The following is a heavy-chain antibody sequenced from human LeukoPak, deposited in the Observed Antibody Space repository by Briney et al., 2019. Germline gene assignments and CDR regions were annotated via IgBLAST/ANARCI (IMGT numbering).Heavy chain of an antibody. J-gene: IGHJ4*02. Sequence: GGSLRLSCPASGFTFSSYWMHWVRQTPGRGLVWGARINTEGTIIAYADSVQGRFTISRDNAKNTLYLQMNSLRAVDTALYYCVKDLDFRADCWGQGTLVTVSS. V-gene: IGHV3-74*03. D-gene: IGHD2/OR15-2a*01. CDR2: INTEGTII. CDR3: VKDLDFRADC. CDR1: GFTFSSYW.